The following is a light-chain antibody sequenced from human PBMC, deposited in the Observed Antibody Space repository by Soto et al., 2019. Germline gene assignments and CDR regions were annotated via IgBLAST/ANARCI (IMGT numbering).Light chain of an antibody. V-gene: IGKV3-20*01. Sequence: EIVLTQSPGTLSLSPGERATLSCRASQSVSSTYLAWYQQKPGQAPRLLIYGASSRATGIPDRFSGSGSGTDFNLTISRLEPEDFAVYYCQQYGDSQAFGQGTKVEI. CDR3: QQYGDSQA. CDR2: GAS. CDR1: QSVSSTY. J-gene: IGKJ1*01.